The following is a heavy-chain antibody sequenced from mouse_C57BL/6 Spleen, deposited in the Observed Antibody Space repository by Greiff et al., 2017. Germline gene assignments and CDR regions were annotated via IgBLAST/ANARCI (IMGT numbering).Heavy chain of an antibody. CDR1: GFNIKNTY. V-gene: IGHV14-3*01. Sequence: EVQLQESVAELVRPGASVKLSCTASGFNIKNTYMHWVKQRPEQGLEWIGRIDPANGNTTYAPKFQGKATISADTSSNTAYLQLSSLTSEDTAIYYWARSYYDYGGYYVDYWGKGTTLTVSS. J-gene: IGHJ2*01. CDR2: IDPANGNT. CDR3: ARSYYDYGGYYVDY. D-gene: IGHD2-4*01.